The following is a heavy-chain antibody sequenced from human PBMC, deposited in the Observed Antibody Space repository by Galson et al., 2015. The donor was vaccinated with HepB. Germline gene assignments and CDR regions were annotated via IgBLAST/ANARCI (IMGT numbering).Heavy chain of an antibody. CDR1: GFTFSSYG. J-gene: IGHJ4*02. CDR3: ASLHLGDFWSPFDY. CDR2: IWYDGSYK. Sequence: SLRLSCAASGFTFSSYGMHWVRQAPGKGLEWVAVIWYDGSYKYYADSVKGRFTISRDNSKNTPYMQMNSLRDVDTAVYYCASLHLGDFWSPFDYWGQGTLVTVSS. D-gene: IGHD3-3*01. V-gene: IGHV3-33*01.